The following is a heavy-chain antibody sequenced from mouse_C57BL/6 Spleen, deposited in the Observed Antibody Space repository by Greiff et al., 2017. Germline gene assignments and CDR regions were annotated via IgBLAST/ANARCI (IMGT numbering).Heavy chain of an antibody. J-gene: IGHJ2*01. D-gene: IGHD1-2*01. CDR2: INPSTGGT. CDR1: GYSFTGYY. V-gene: IGHV1-42*01. Sequence: EVQLQQSGPELVKPGASVKISCKASGYSFTGYYMNWVKQSPEKSLEWIGEINPSTGGTTYNQKFKAKATLTVDKSSSTAYMQLKSLTSEDSAAYYCARSTTAYYFDYWGQGTTLTVSS. CDR3: ARSTTAYYFDY.